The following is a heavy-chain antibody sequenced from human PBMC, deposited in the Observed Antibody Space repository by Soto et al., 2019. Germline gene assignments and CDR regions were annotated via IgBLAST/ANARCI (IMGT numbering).Heavy chain of an antibody. Sequence: VQLVESGGGLVQPGASQRLSCAASGFTFSDHYMDWVRQAPGKGLELVGRIRNKANSYTTDYAASVKGRFTISRDDSKDSLYLPMNTLQAEEPAMYFCARDSGKGAYFDYWGHATLATVSS. CDR1: GFTFSDHY. D-gene: IGHD1-26*01. CDR2: IRNKANSYTT. V-gene: IGHV3-72*01. J-gene: IGHJ4*01. CDR3: ARDSGKGAYFDY.